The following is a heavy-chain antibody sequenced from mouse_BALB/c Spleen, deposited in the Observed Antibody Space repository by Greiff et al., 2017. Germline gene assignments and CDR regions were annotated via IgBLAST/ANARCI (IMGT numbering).Heavy chain of an antibody. CDR1: GFTFSSYA. J-gene: IGHJ4*01. CDR2: ISSGGST. D-gene: IGHD2-4*01. Sequence: EVNVVESGGGLVKPGGSLKLSCAASGFTFSSYAMSWVRQTPEKRLEWVASISSGGSTYYPDSVKGRFTISRDNARNILYLQMSSLRSEDTAMYYCARDDYEVYYAMDYWGQGTSVTVSS. V-gene: IGHV5-6-5*01. CDR3: ARDDYEVYYAMDY.